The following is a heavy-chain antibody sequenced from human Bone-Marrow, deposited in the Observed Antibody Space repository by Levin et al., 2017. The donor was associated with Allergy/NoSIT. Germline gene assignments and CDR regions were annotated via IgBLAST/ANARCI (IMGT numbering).Heavy chain of an antibody. J-gene: IGHJ4*02. V-gene: IGHV3-30-3*01. CDR3: ARDGGWGSGWYYFDY. Sequence: GGSLRLSCAASGFTFSSYAMHWVRQAPGKGLEWVAVISYDGSNKYYADSVKGRFTISRDNSKNTLYLQMNSLRAEDTAVYYCARDGGWGSGWYYFDYWGQGTLVTVSS. CDR2: ISYDGSNK. CDR1: GFTFSSYA. D-gene: IGHD6-19*01.